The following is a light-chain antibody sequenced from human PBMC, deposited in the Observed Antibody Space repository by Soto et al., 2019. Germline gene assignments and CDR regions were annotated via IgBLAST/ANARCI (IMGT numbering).Light chain of an antibody. CDR3: QQYDDWLRLT. V-gene: IGKV3D-15*01. CDR2: GAS. J-gene: IGKJ4*01. CDR1: QSVNIY. Sequence: EIVMTQSPATLSVSPLERATLSCRASQSVNIYLAWYQQKPGQAPRLLIFGASYRATGIPARFSGSGSGTEFNLTISSLQSEDFAVYFCQQYDDWLRLTFGGGTKVDIK.